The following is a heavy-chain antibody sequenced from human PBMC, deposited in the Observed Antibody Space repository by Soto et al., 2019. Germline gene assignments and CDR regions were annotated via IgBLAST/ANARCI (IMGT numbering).Heavy chain of an antibody. CDR3: ARHGTVAGLDP. CDR1: GGSISSSSYY. CDR2: IYYSGST. J-gene: IGHJ5*02. V-gene: IGHV4-39*01. D-gene: IGHD6-19*01. Sequence: SETLSLTCTVSGGSISSSSYYWGWIRQPPGKGLEWIGSIYYSGSTYYNPSLKSRVTISVDTSKNQFSLKLSSVTAADTAVYYCARHGTVAGLDPWGQGTLVTVSS.